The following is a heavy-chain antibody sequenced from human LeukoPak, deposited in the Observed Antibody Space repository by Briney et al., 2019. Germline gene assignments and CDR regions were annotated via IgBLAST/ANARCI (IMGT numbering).Heavy chain of an antibody. D-gene: IGHD3-3*01. CDR3: ARGPSGYFDY. CDR2: ISSNGGST. CDR1: GFTFNTHG. V-gene: IGHV3-64*01. Sequence: GSLRLSCVASGFTFNTHGMHWVRQAPGKGLEYVSAISSNGGSTYYANSVKGRFTISRDNSKNTLYLQMGSLRAEDMAVYYCARGPSGYFDYWGQGTLVTVSS. J-gene: IGHJ4*02.